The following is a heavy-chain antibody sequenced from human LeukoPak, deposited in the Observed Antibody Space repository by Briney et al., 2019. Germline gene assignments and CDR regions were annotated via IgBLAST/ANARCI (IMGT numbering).Heavy chain of an antibody. V-gene: IGHV4-59*01. CDR3: AKGGSTNFYYGDV. CDR1: GGSMTNLY. J-gene: IGHJ6*02. D-gene: IGHD2/OR15-2a*01. Sequence: SETLSLTCSVSGGSMTNLYWTWIRQPPGKGLEWIGDIYDSGSTRYNTSLESRVTISVETSKNQFSLKLSSVTAADTAAYYCAKGGSTNFYYGDVWGQGTTVTVSS. CDR2: IYDSGST.